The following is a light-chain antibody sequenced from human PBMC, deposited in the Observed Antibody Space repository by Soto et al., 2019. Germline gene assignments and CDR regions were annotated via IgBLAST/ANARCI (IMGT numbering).Light chain of an antibody. Sequence: DMVMTQSPLSLPVTPGEPASISCRSSQSLLHSNGYNYLDWYLQKPGQSPQLLIYLGSNRASGVPDRFSGSGSGTDFTLKISRVEAEDVGVYYCQKYNSAPLTFGGGTKVDIK. CDR3: QKYNSAPLT. CDR2: LGS. CDR1: QSLLHSNGYNY. J-gene: IGKJ4*01. V-gene: IGKV2-28*01.